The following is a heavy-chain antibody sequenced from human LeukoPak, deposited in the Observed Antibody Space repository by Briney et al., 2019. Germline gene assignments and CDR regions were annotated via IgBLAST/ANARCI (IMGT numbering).Heavy chain of an antibody. CDR2: ISSKGGST. CDR3: VKARSSYSSNWSWFDP. D-gene: IGHD6-13*01. V-gene: IGHV3-64D*08. J-gene: IGHJ5*02. Sequence: GGSLRLSWSASGFTFSTYAIHWVRRAPGKGLEYVSGISSKGGSTYYADSVKGRFTISRDNSKNTPYRQMSSLRAEDTAIYYCVKARSSYSSNWSWFDPWGQGTLVTVSS. CDR1: GFTFSTYA.